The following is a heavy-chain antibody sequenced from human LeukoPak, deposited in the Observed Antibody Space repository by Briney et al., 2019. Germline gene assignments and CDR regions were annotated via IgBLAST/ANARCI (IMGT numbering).Heavy chain of an antibody. J-gene: IGHJ4*02. CDR2: ISSSSSTI. CDR3: ARVWSSGYTKDY. Sequence: PGGSLRLSCAASGFTFSSYSIDWVRQAPGKGLEWPSYISSSSSTIYYADSVKGRFTISRDNAKNSVYLQMNSLRAEDTAVYYCARVWSSGYTKDYWGQGTLVTVSS. D-gene: IGHD3-22*01. CDR1: GFTFSSYS. V-gene: IGHV3-48*04.